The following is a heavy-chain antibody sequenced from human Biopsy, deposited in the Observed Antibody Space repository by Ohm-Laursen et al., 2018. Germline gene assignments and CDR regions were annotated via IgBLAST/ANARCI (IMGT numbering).Heavy chain of an antibody. V-gene: IGHV1-46*01. CDR3: ARNTGWYGDLYYFDY. Sequence: ASVKVSCKAPGGTFSNYGVNWVRQAPGQGLEWMGMINPSGSTTSYPQIFQGRVTMTRDTSKSTVYMELSSLRSADTAVYFCARNTGWYGDLYYFDYWGQGTLVTVPS. CDR2: INPSGSTT. D-gene: IGHD6-19*01. CDR1: GGTFSNYG. J-gene: IGHJ4*02.